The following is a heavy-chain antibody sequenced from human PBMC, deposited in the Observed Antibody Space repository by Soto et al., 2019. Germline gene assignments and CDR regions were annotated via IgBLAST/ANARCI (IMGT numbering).Heavy chain of an antibody. J-gene: IGHJ6*02. CDR1: GYSFTSYW. CDR3: ARVDYGDNVYYGMDV. CDR2: IDPSDSYT. V-gene: IGHV5-10-1*01. D-gene: IGHD4-17*01. Sequence: PGEPLKNSGKGSGYSFTSYWISWVRQMPGKGLEWMGRIDPSDSYTNYSPSFQGHVTISADKSISTAYLQWSSLKASDTAMYYCARVDYGDNVYYGMDVWGQGTTLTVSS.